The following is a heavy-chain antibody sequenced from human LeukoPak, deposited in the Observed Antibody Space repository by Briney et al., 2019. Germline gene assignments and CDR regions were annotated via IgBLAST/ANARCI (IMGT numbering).Heavy chain of an antibody. CDR1: GGSISTNTYY. J-gene: IGHJ6*03. V-gene: IGHV4-39*01. CDR2: IYYSGTT. CDR3: AGRPYYYMDV. Sequence: SETLSLTCTVSGGSISTNTYYWGWIRQPPGKGLEWIGTIYYSGTTYYNPSLKSRVTISVDTSKNQFSLKLTSVTAADTAVYYCAGRPYYYMDVWGKGTTVTVSS.